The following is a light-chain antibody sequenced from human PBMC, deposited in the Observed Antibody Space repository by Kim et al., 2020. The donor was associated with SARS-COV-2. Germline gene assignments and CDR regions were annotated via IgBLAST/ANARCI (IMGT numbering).Light chain of an antibody. J-gene: IGKJ5*01. CDR2: DAS. Sequence: ASVGDSVTITCRASQSIGVWLAWYQQKPGKAPKLLIYDASSVESGVPSRFSGSGSGTEFTLTISSLQPDDSATYYCQHHSTYPITFGQGTRLEIK. CDR3: QHHSTYPIT. V-gene: IGKV1-5*01. CDR1: QSIGVW.